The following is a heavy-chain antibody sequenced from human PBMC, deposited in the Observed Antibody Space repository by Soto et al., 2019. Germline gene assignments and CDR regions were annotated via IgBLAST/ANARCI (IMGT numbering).Heavy chain of an antibody. Sequence: QVQLVQSGAEVKKPGSSVKVSCKASGGTFSSYAISWVRQAPGQGLEWMGGIIPIFGTANYAQKFQGRVTITADESTSTAYMELSSLRSEDTAVYYCASPVVPAAMGKKNYYYGMDVWGQGTTVTVSS. J-gene: IGHJ6*02. CDR3: ASPVVPAAMGKKNYYYGMDV. CDR2: IIPIFGTA. CDR1: GGTFSSYA. D-gene: IGHD2-2*01. V-gene: IGHV1-69*01.